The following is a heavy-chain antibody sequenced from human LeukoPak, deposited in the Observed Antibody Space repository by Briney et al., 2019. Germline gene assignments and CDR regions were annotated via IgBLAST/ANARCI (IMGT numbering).Heavy chain of an antibody. CDR1: GFTFSSYG. J-gene: IGHJ4*02. CDR2: IWYDGSNK. CDR3: AKTYSRESGYDFFFHY. D-gene: IGHD5-12*01. V-gene: IGHV3-33*06. Sequence: TGRSLRLSCAASGFTFSSYGMHWVRQAPGKGLEWVAVIWYDGSNKYYADSVKGRFTISRDNSKNTLYLQMNSLRVEDTAVYYCAKTYSRESGYDFFFHYWGQGTRVTVSS.